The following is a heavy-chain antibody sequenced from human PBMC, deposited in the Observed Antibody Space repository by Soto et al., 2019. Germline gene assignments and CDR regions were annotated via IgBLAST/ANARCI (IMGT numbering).Heavy chain of an antibody. CDR3: ARGDYFYDNSGYFVDAFDI. Sequence: GGSLRLSCAASGFTFSSYWMSWVRQAPGKGLEWVANIKLDGSEKFYVDSVKGRFTISRDNVKNSLSLQMSSLRAEDTAVYYCARGDYFYDNSGYFVDAFDIWGQGTMVTVSS. CDR1: GFTFSSYW. J-gene: IGHJ3*02. CDR2: IKLDGSEK. D-gene: IGHD3-22*01. V-gene: IGHV3-7*01.